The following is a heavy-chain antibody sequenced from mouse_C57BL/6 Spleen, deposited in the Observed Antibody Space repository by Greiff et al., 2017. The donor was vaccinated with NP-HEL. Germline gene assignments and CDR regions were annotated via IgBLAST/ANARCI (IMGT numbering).Heavy chain of an antibody. V-gene: IGHV1-82*01. D-gene: IGHD2-10*02. Sequence: VQVVESGPELVKPGASVKISCTASGFAFSSSWMNWVKQRPGKGLEWIGRIYPGDGDTNYNGKLKGKATLTADKSSSTAYMQLSSLTSEDSAVYFCAVWDYYAMDYWGQGTSVAVSS. J-gene: IGHJ4*01. CDR3: AVWDYYAMDY. CDR1: GFAFSSSW. CDR2: IYPGDGDT.